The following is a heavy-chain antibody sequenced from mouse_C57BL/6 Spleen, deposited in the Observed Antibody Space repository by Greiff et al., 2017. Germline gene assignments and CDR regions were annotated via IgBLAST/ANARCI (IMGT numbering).Heavy chain of an antibody. CDR2: ILPGSGCS. Sequence: QVQLQQSGAELMKPGASVKLSCKATGYTFTGYWIEWVKQRPGHGLEWIGDILPGSGCSNYNEKFKGKATFTADTSSITAYMQLSSLTTEDSAIYYCGRGGGAPGFAYWGQGTLVTVSA. CDR3: GRGGGAPGFAY. J-gene: IGHJ3*01. CDR1: GYTFTGYW. V-gene: IGHV1-9*01.